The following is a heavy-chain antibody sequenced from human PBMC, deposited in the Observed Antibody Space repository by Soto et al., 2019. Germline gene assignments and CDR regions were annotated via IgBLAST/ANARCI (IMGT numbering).Heavy chain of an antibody. Sequence: SETLSLTCTVSGGSISSYYWSWIRQPPGKGLEWIGYIYYSGSTNYNPSLKSRVTISVDTSKNQFSLKLSSVTAADTAVYYCARGVIRGTHFDYWGQGTLVTVSS. J-gene: IGHJ4*02. D-gene: IGHD3-10*01. CDR2: IYYSGST. CDR1: GGSISSYY. V-gene: IGHV4-59*01. CDR3: ARGVIRGTHFDY.